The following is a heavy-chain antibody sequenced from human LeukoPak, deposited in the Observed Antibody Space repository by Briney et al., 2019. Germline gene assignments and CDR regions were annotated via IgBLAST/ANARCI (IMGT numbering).Heavy chain of an antibody. CDR1: GFSLSTSEMG. V-gene: IGHV2-5*02. CDR3: ARRAGGSSFDF. J-gene: IGHJ4*02. CDR2: IYWDDDK. D-gene: IGHD3-10*01. Sequence: SGPTLVKPTQTLTLTCSFSGFSLSTSEMGVGWIRHPPGKALEWLAIIYWDDDKRYSPSLKSRLTITKYTSKDQVVRTMSNMDPVDTATYYCARRAGGSSFDFWGPGTLVTVSS.